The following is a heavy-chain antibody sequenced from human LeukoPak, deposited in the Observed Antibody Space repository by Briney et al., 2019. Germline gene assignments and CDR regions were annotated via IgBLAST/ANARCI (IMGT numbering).Heavy chain of an antibody. D-gene: IGHD1-26*01. V-gene: IGHV3-30-3*01. CDR3: ARERVGAAFDY. Sequence: GGSLRLSCAASGFTFSSAWMSWVRQAPGKGLEWVAVISNDGSIKYYADSVKGRFTISRDNSKNTLYLQMNSLRAEDTTVYYCARERVGAAFDYWGQGTLVTVSS. CDR1: GFTFSSAW. CDR2: ISNDGSIK. J-gene: IGHJ4*02.